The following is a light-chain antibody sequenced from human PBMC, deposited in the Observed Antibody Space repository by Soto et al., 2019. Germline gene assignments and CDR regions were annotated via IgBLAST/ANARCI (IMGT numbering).Light chain of an antibody. J-gene: IGLJ3*02. V-gene: IGLV8-61*01. CDR3: VLYMGSGIWV. CDR2: STN. Sequence: VVTQEPSFSVSPGGTVTLTCGLASGSVSTSYYPSWFQQTPGQAPRTLIYSTNTRSSGVPDRFSGSILGNKAALTITGAQADDESDYYCVLYMGSGIWVFGGGTKVTVL. CDR1: SGSVSTSYY.